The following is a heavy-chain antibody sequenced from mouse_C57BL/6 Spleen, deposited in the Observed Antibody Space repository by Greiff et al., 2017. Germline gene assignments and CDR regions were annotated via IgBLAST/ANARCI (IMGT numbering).Heavy chain of an antibody. Sequence: QVQLQQPGAELVKPGASVTMSCKASGYTFTSSWITWVQQRPGQGLEWIGDIYPGSGSTNYNEKFKSKATLTVDTSSSPAYLQLRSLTSEDSAVYYCANNLDWFAYGGQGTLVTVSA. J-gene: IGHJ3*01. V-gene: IGHV1-55*01. D-gene: IGHD4-1*01. CDR1: GYTFTSSW. CDR3: ANNLDWFAY. CDR2: IYPGSGST.